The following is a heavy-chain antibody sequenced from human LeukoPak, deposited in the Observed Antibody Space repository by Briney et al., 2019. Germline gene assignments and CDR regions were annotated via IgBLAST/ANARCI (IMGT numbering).Heavy chain of an antibody. CDR2: ISSYNGNT. Sequence: ASVKVSCKASGYTFTTYAITWVRQAPGQGLEWMGWISSYNGNTIYAQKLQGRVTMTTDTSTTTAYMELRSLRSDDTAMYYCAREGFNRKYDYWGQGTLVTVSS. V-gene: IGHV1-18*01. CDR3: AREGFNRKYDY. CDR1: GYTFTTYA. J-gene: IGHJ4*02.